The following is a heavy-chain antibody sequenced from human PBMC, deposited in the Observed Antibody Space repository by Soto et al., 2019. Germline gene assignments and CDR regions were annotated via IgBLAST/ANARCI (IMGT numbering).Heavy chain of an antibody. D-gene: IGHD3-9*01. CDR1: GYTFTSYG. Sequence: ASVKVSCKASGYTFTSYGISWVRQAPGQGLEWMGWISAYNGNTNYAQKLQGRVTMTTDTSTSTAYMELRSLRSDDTAVYYCARAALRYFDWLPSRFDYWGQGTLVTVS. V-gene: IGHV1-18*01. CDR3: ARAALRYFDWLPSRFDY. CDR2: ISAYNGNT. J-gene: IGHJ4*02.